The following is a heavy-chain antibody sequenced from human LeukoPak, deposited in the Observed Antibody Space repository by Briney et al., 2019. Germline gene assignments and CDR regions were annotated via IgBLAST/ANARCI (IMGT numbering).Heavy chain of an antibody. CDR3: ARGRVSPSTWYSTYYYYFYMDV. J-gene: IGHJ6*03. Sequence: SETLSLTCSVSDDSITMYYWTWIRQPPGKGLEWIGYVDHTGSTNFNPSLNGRVSISRDTSKNLFSLRLRSVTAADTAVYFCARGRVSPSTWYSTYYYYFYMDVWGKGTTVTVSS. D-gene: IGHD4-11*01. CDR2: VDHTGST. CDR1: DDSITMYY. V-gene: IGHV4-59*01.